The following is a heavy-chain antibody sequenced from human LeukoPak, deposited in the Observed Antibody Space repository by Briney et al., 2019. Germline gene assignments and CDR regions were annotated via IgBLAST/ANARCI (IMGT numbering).Heavy chain of an antibody. CDR2: ISYDGSNK. Sequence: GGSLRLSCAASGFTFSSYAMHWVRQAPGKGLEWVAVISYDGSNKYYADSVKGRFTISRDNSKNTLYLQMNSLRAEDTAVYYCARDLLAAEDAFDIWGQGTMVTVSS. D-gene: IGHD6-13*01. CDR3: ARDLLAAEDAFDI. J-gene: IGHJ3*02. CDR1: GFTFSSYA. V-gene: IGHV3-30-3*01.